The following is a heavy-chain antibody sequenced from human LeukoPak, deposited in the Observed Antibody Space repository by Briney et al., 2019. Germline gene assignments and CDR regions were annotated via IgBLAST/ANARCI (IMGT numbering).Heavy chain of an antibody. CDR3: ARAPSEIGGYYPEYFRH. CDR2: IKSDGNT. Sequence: PGGSLRLSCAASGFTVSSYWMHWVRKGPGKGLVWVSRIKSDGNTNYADSVKGRFTISRDNAKNTVSLQMNSLRAEDTGVYYCARAPSEIGGYYPEYFRHWGQGTLVTVSS. CDR1: GFTVSSYW. V-gene: IGHV3-74*01. D-gene: IGHD3-22*01. J-gene: IGHJ1*01.